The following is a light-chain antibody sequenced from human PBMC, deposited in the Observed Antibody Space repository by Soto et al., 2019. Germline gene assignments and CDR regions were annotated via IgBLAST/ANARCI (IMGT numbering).Light chain of an antibody. V-gene: IGKV1-33*01. Sequence: DIQMTQSPSSLSASVGDRVTITCQASQEISNYLNWYQQKPGKAPKLPIYDASNLERGVTSRFSGRGSGTAFPFTISSLQPEDFATYYCQQYDNLHLTFGRGTKVEIK. CDR1: QEISNY. CDR3: QQYDNLHLT. J-gene: IGKJ1*01. CDR2: DAS.